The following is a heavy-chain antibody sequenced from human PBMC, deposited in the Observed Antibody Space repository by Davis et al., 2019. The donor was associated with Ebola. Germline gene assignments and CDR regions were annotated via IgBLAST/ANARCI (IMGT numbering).Heavy chain of an antibody. Sequence: SGPTLVKPTETLTLTCTVSGFSLSNARMGVSWIRQPPGKALEWLAHIFSNDEKSYSTSLKSRLTISKDTSKSQVVLTMTNMDPVDTATYYCARGVDDYVWAPRLDYWGQGTLVTVSS. CDR1: GFSLSNARMG. CDR2: IFSNDEK. CDR3: ARGVDDYVWAPRLDY. D-gene: IGHD3-16*01. V-gene: IGHV2-26*01. J-gene: IGHJ4*02.